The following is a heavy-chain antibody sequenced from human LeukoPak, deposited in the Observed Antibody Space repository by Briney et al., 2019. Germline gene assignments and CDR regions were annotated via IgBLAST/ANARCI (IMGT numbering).Heavy chain of an antibody. D-gene: IGHD2-2*01. V-gene: IGHV3-7*01. Sequence: GGSLRLSCAASGFTFSSYAMHWVRQAPGKGLEWLANLNRDGSVRNYVDSVKGRFTISRDNAKNSLYLQMNSLRAEDTAVFYCARDSASCRGCAFDVWGHGTLVTVSS. J-gene: IGHJ3*01. CDR2: LNRDGSVR. CDR1: GFTFSSYA. CDR3: ARDSASCRGCAFDV.